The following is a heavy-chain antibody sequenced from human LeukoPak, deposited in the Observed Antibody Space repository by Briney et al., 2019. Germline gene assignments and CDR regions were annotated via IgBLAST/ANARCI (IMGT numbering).Heavy chain of an antibody. Sequence: SETLSLTCSVSGGSMTNYYWSWIRQPPGKGLEWIGYIYYSGITNYSPSLKSRVTISVDTSKNQFSLRLRSLTAADAAVYYCARGDRYYGSSAYQYYFNHWGQGTLVTVSS. CDR2: IYYSGIT. CDR3: ARGDRYYGSSAYQYYFNH. V-gene: IGHV4-59*01. D-gene: IGHD3-22*01. CDR1: GGSMTNYY. J-gene: IGHJ4*02.